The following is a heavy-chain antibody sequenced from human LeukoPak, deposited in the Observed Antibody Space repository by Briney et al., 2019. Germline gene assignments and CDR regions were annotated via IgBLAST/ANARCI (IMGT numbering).Heavy chain of an antibody. CDR3: AKHFWSGSYTAY. V-gene: IGHV3-30*02. CDR1: GFTFSNYG. D-gene: IGHD3-3*02. J-gene: IGHJ4*02. Sequence: GGSLRLSXAASGFTFSNYGMHWVRQAPGKGLEWVAFIRYDGSNEYYADSVKGRFTISRDNSKNTLFLQMNSLRAEDTAVYYCAKHFWSGSYTAYWGQGTLVTVSS. CDR2: IRYDGSNE.